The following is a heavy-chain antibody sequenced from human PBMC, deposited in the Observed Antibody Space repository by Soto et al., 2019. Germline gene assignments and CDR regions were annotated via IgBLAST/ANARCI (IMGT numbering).Heavy chain of an antibody. V-gene: IGHV4-30-4*01. Sequence: SETLSLTCTVSGGSISSGDYYWSWIRQPPGKGLEWIGYIYCSGSTYYNPSLKSRVTISVDTSKNQFSLKLSSVTAADTAVYYCARDTTTVTPYYYYGMDVWGQGTTVTVSS. J-gene: IGHJ6*02. CDR3: ARDTTTVTPYYYYGMDV. CDR2: IYCSGST. CDR1: GGSISSGDYY. D-gene: IGHD4-17*01.